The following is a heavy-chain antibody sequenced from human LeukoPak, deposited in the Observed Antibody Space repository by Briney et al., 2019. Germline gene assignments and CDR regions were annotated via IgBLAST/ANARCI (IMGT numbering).Heavy chain of an antibody. CDR1: GYSISSGYY. D-gene: IGHD2-2*02. CDR2: IYTSGST. Sequence: SETLSLTCTVSGYSISSGYYWGWIRQPPGKGLEWIGRIYTSGSTNYNPSLKSRVTISVDTSKNQFSLKLSSVTAADTAVYYCARGDSTYIDYWGQGTLVTVSS. CDR3: ARGDSTYIDY. J-gene: IGHJ4*02. V-gene: IGHV4-38-2*02.